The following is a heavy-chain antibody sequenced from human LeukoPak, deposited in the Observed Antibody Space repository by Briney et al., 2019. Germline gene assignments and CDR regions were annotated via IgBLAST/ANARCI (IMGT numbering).Heavy chain of an antibody. CDR2: ISAGNGNT. D-gene: IGHD1-26*01. J-gene: IGHJ4*02. CDR3: ARDSGSGNNDY. CDR1: GYTFTSYA. Sequence: ASVKVSCKASGYTFTSYAIHWVRRAPGQRLGWMGWISAGNGNTKYSQNFQGRVTFISNTSATTAFMELSSLRSEDAAVYYCARDSGSGNNDYWGQGTLVTVSS. V-gene: IGHV1-3*01.